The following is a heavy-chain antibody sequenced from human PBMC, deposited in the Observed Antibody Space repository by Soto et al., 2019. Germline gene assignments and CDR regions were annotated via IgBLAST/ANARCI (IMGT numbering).Heavy chain of an antibody. J-gene: IGHJ4*02. V-gene: IGHV3-48*03. CDR1: GFTFSSYE. D-gene: IGHD4-17*01. CDR2: ISSTGNTI. Sequence: GGSLRVSCAASGFTFSSYEMNWVRQAPGKGLEWVSYISSTGNTIYYADSVKGRFTISRDNAKNSLYLQMTSLRAEDTAVYFCARAPYGDYFDYWGQGTLVTVSS. CDR3: ARAPYGDYFDY.